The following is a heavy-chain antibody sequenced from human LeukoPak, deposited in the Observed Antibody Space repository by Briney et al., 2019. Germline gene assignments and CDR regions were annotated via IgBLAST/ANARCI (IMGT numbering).Heavy chain of an antibody. V-gene: IGHV3-7*01. J-gene: IGHJ4*02. CDR2: IKQDGSEK. CDR3: ATNFPGIAVGGTGY. Sequence: GGSLRLSCATSGFTFSSYWMSWVRQAPGKGLEWVANIKQDGSEKYYVDSVRGRFTISRDNAKKSLYVQMNSLRAEDTAVYYCATNFPGIAVGGTGYWGQGTLASVSS. CDR1: GFTFSSYW. D-gene: IGHD6-19*01.